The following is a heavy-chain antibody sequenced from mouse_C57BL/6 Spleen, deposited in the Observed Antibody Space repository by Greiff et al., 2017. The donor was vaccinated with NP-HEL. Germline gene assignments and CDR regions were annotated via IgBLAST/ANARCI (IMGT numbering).Heavy chain of an antibody. CDR1: GFTFSSYA. Sequence: EVKLMESGGGLVKPGGSLKLSCAASGFTFSSYAMSWVRQTPEKRLEWVATISDGGSYTYYPDNVKGRFTISRDNAKNNLYLQMSHLKSEDTAMYYCAREGTGTGWYFDVWGTGTTVTVSS. V-gene: IGHV5-4*01. D-gene: IGHD4-1*01. J-gene: IGHJ1*03. CDR2: ISDGGSYT. CDR3: AREGTGTGWYFDV.